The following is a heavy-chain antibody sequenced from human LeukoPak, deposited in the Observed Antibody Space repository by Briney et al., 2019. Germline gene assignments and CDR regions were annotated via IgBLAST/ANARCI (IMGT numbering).Heavy chain of an antibody. CDR1: GGSFSGYY. J-gene: IGHJ3*02. V-gene: IGHV4-34*01. CDR2: INHSGST. D-gene: IGHD2-2*01. Sequence: SETLSLTCAVYGGSFSGYYWSWIRQPPGKGLEWIGEINHSGSTNYNPSLKSRVTTSVDTSKNQFSLKLSSVTAADTAVYYCAITTPAVTSAFDIWGQGTMVTVSS. CDR3: AITTPAVTSAFDI.